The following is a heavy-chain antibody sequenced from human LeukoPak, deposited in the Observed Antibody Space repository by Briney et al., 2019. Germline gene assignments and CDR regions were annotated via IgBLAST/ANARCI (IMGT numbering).Heavy chain of an antibody. CDR3: ARVRDCSGGSCSDNFDY. D-gene: IGHD2-15*01. CDR1: SGSFSGYY. V-gene: IGHV4-34*09. CDR2: INHSGST. J-gene: IGHJ4*02. Sequence: PSETLSLTCAVYSGSFSGYYWSWIRQPPGKGLEWIGEINHSGSTYYNPSLKSRVTISVDTSKNQFSLKLSSVTAADTAVYYCARVRDCSGGSCSDNFDYWGQGTLVTVSS.